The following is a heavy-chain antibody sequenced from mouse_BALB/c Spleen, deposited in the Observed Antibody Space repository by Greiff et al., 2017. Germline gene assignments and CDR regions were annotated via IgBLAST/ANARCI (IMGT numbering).Heavy chain of an antibody. CDR3: ARRGGNYVAMDY. CDR1: GFTFSSYA. CDR2: ISSGGSYT. V-gene: IGHV5-9-3*01. D-gene: IGHD2-1*01. Sequence: EVQLVESGGGLVKPGGSLKLSCAASGFTFSSYAMSWVRQTPEKRLEWVATISSGGSYTYYPDSVKGRFTISRDNAKNTLYLQMSSLRSEDTAMYYCARRGGNYVAMDYWGQGTSVTVSS. J-gene: IGHJ4*01.